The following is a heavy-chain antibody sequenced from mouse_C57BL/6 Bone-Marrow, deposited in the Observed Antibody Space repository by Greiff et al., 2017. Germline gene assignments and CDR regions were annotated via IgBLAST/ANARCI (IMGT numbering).Heavy chain of an antibody. Sequence: QVQLQQPGAELVKPGASVTLSCKASGYTFTRYWMHWVKQRPGQGLEWIGMIHPNSGSTNYNQKFKSKATLTVDNSSSTAYMQLSSLTSEDSAVXYCARTYYSNYVNAMDYWGQGTSVTVSS. CDR2: IHPNSGST. CDR1: GYTFTRYW. V-gene: IGHV1-64*01. J-gene: IGHJ4*01. D-gene: IGHD2-5*01. CDR3: ARTYYSNYVNAMDY.